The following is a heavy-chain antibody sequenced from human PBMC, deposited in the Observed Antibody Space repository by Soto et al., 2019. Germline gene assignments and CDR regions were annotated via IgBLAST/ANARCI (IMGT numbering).Heavy chain of an antibody. Sequence: GESLKISCKGSGYSFTSYWIGWVRQMPGKGLEWMGIIYPGDSDTRYSPSFQGQVTISADKSISTAYLQWSSLKASDTAMYYCARHRHPGYSGYDFYDGMDVWGQGTTVTVSS. J-gene: IGHJ6*02. V-gene: IGHV5-51*01. CDR1: GYSFTSYW. D-gene: IGHD5-12*01. CDR2: IYPGDSDT. CDR3: ARHRHPGYSGYDFYDGMDV.